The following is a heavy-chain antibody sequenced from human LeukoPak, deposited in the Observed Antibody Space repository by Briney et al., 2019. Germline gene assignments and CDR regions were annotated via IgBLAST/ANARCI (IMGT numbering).Heavy chain of an antibody. CDR2: ISSSSNRI. CDR1: AFTFSSYS. CDR3: ARGRYDSSGYYSIFDY. V-gene: IGHV3-48*04. D-gene: IGHD3-22*01. J-gene: IGHJ4*02. Sequence: TGGSLRLSCEASAFTFSSYSMNWVRQAPGKGLEWVSYISSSSNRIYYADSVKGRFTISRDNAKKSLYLQMNSLRAEDTAVYYCARGRYDSSGYYSIFDYWGQGTLVTVSS.